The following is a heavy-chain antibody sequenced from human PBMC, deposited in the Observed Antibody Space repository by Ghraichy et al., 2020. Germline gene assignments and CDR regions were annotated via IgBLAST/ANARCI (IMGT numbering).Heavy chain of an antibody. CDR2: ISGSGVST. CDR3: AKGRGSSWGGVFFDY. CDR1: GFTFSSVA. V-gene: IGHV3-23*01. J-gene: IGHJ4*02. Sequence: GGSLRLSCAASGFTFSSVAMTWVRQAPGKGLEWVSTISGSGVSTYYADSVKGRFTISRDNSKNTLYLQMNSLRAEDTAVYYCAKGRGSSWGGVFFDYWGQGTLVTASS. D-gene: IGHD3-16*01.